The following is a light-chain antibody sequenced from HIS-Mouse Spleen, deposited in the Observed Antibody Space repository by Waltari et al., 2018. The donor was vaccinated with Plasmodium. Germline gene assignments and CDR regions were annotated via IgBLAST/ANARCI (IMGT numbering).Light chain of an antibody. J-gene: IGLJ3*02. CDR2: EDS. Sequence: SYELTQPPSVSVSPGQTARITCSGADLPKKYASWYQQKSGQAPVLVIYEDSKRPSGIPGRFSGSSSGTMATLTISGAQVEDEADYYCYSTDSSGNHRVFGGGTKLTVL. CDR3: YSTDSSGNHRV. V-gene: IGLV3-10*01. CDR1: DLPKKY.